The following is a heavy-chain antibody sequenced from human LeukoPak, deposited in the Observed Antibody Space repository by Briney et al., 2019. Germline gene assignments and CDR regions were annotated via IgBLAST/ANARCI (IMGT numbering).Heavy chain of an antibody. CDR3: VSGGDLWFGESDMFDY. V-gene: IGHV3-74*01. CDR1: GFTFSSYW. CDR2: INSDGSST. Sequence: GGSLRLSCAASGFTFSSYWMHWVRQAPGKGLVWVSRINSDGSSTSYADSVKGRFTISRDNAKKTLYLQMNGLRAEETVVYYSVSGGDLWFGESDMFDYWGQGTLVTVSS. D-gene: IGHD3-10*01. J-gene: IGHJ4*02.